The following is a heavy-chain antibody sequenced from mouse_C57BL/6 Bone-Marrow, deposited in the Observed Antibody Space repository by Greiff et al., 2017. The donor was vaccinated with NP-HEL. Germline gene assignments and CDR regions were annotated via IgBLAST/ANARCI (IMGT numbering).Heavy chain of an antibody. Sequence: VQLQQSGPSLVKPSQSLSLTCSVTGYSITSGYYWNWIRQFPGNKLEWMGYISYDGSNNYNPSLKNRISITRDTSKNQFFLKLNSVTTEDTATYYCARTGNWDWFAYWGQGTLVTVSA. D-gene: IGHD4-1*01. CDR1: GYSITSGYY. V-gene: IGHV3-6*01. CDR2: ISYDGSN. J-gene: IGHJ3*01. CDR3: ARTGNWDWFAY.